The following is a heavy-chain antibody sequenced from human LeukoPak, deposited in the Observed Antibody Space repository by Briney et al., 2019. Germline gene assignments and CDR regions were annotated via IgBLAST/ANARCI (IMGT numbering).Heavy chain of an antibody. V-gene: IGHV4-4*07. J-gene: IGHJ3*02. Sequence: SETLSLTCTVSGGSISSYYWSWIRQPTGKGLEWIGRIYTSGSTNYNPSLKSRVTMSVDTSKNQFSLKLSSVTAAGTAVYYCARDLSPRAFYGDYNLDAFDIWGQGTMVTVSS. CDR2: IYTSGST. CDR1: GGSISSYY. CDR3: ARDLSPRAFYGDYNLDAFDI. D-gene: IGHD4-17*01.